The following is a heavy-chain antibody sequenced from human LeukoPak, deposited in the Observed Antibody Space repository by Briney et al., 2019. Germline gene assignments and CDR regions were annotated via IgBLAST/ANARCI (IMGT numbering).Heavy chain of an antibody. J-gene: IGHJ4*02. CDR2: ISSNGGST. CDR3: VKEGGAGYHFDS. CDR1: GFSLSSYS. Sequence: PGGPLRLSCSASGFSLSSYSMHWVRQAPGKGLEYLSAISSNGGSTYYADSVKGRFTISRDNSKNTLYLQMSSLRAEDTAVYYCVKEGGAGYHFDSWGQGTLVTVSS. V-gene: IGHV3-64D*06. D-gene: IGHD5-18*01.